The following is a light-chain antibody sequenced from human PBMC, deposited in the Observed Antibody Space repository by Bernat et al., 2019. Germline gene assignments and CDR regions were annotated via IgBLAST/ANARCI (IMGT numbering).Light chain of an antibody. J-gene: IGLJ2*01. V-gene: IGLV2-11*01. CDR3: SSYAGSYTLL. CDR2: DVS. CDR1: SSDVGTYHY. Sequence: QSALTQPRPVSGSPGQSVTISCTGTSSDVGTYHYVSWYQHLPGKVPKLVIYDVSKRPSGVPDRFSGSKSGNTASLTISRLQADDEADYSCSSYAGSYTLLFGGGTKVTVL.